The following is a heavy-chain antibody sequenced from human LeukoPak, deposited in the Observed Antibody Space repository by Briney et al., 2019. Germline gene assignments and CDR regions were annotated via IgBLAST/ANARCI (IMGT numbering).Heavy chain of an antibody. CDR1: GYTFTGYY. CDR2: INPNSGGT. J-gene: IGHJ4*02. CDR3: ARSSAWAHFDN. Sequence: ASVKVSCKASGYTFTGYYMHWVRQAPGQGFEWMGWINPNSGGTNYAQKFQGRVTMTRDTSISTAYMELSRLRSDDTAVYYCARSSAWAHFDNWGQGTLVSVSS. V-gene: IGHV1-2*02. D-gene: IGHD2-15*01.